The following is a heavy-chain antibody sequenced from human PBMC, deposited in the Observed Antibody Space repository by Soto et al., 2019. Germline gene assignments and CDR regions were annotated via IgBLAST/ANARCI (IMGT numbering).Heavy chain of an antibody. CDR3: ALGDSSDTGDGF. Sequence: QVQLVQSGAEVKKPGSSVKVSCKASGGTLNTYGISWVRQAPGQGLEWMGGIMPIVGTADYAQKFQGRVTITVDESSSTTYMEVSSLRFEDTGVYYCALGDSSDTGDGFWGQGTLVTVSS. J-gene: IGHJ4*02. CDR1: GGTLNTYG. V-gene: IGHV1-69*01. D-gene: IGHD3-16*01. CDR2: IMPIVGTA.